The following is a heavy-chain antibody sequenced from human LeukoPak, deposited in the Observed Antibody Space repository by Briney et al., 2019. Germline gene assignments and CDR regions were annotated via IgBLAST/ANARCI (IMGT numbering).Heavy chain of an antibody. CDR2: IGVGGSNT. J-gene: IGHJ2*01. CDR3: AKAWTDYWYFDL. D-gene: IGHD3/OR15-3a*01. CDR1: GFTFSSYA. V-gene: IGHV3-23*01. Sequence: PGASLRFSCAVSGFTFSSYAMTWVRQAPGKGLEWVSAIGVGGSNTFYADSVKGRFTISRDNSKNTLYLQVNSLRAEDTAVYYCAKAWTDYWYFDLWGRGTLVTVSS.